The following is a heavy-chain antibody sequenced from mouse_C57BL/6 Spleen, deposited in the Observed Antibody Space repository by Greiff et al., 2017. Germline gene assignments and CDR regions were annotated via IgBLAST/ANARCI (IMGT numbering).Heavy chain of an antibody. CDR2: ISSGGSYT. J-gene: IGHJ4*01. CDR3: ARRGGTYAMDY. CDR1: GFTFSSYG. D-gene: IGHD4-1*01. V-gene: IGHV5-6*02. Sequence: EVMLVESGGDLVKPGGSLKLSCAASGFTFSSYGMSWVRQTPDKRLEWVATISSGGSYTYYPDSVKGRFTISRDNAKNTLYLQMSSLKSEDTAMYYCARRGGTYAMDYWGQGTSVTVSS.